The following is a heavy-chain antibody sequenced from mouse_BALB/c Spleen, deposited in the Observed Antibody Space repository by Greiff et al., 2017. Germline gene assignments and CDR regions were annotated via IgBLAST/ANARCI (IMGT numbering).Heavy chain of an antibody. J-gene: IGHJ4*01. V-gene: IGHV3-6*02. Sequence: VQLKESGPGLVKPSQSLSLTCSVTGYSITSGYYWNWIRQFPGNKLEWMGYISYDGSNNYNPSLKNRISITRDTSKNQFFLKLNSVTTEDTATYYCAREDYYGGGGYYAMDYWGQGTSVTVSS. CDR2: ISYDGSN. D-gene: IGHD1-1*01. CDR3: AREDYYGGGGYYAMDY. CDR1: GYSITSGYY.